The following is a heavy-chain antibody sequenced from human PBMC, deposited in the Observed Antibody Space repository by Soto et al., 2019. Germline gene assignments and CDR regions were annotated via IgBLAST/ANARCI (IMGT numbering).Heavy chain of an antibody. CDR2: IYTSEST. CDR3: ARDFSSMVRGPNWFDP. J-gene: IGHJ5*02. V-gene: IGHV4-4*07. CDR1: GGSISSYY. Sequence: PSGTLSLPCPVSGGSISSYYWSWIRQPAGKGLEWIGRIYTSESTNYNPSLKSRVTMSVDTSKNQFSLKLSSVTAADTAVYYCARDFSSMVRGPNWFDPWGQGTLGTVSS. D-gene: IGHD3-10*01.